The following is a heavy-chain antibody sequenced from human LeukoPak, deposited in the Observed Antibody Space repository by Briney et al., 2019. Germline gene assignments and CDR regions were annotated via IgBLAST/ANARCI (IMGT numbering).Heavy chain of an antibody. CDR3: ARDLDRDAFDI. CDR1: GFTVSSNY. V-gene: IGHV3-66*01. Sequence: GGCLRLSCAASGFTVSSNYMSWVRQAPGKGLEWVSLIYSGGSTYYADSVTGRFTISRDNSKNTLYLQMNSLRAEDTAVYYCARDLDRDAFDIWGQGTMVTVSS. D-gene: IGHD1-14*01. J-gene: IGHJ3*02. CDR2: IYSGGST.